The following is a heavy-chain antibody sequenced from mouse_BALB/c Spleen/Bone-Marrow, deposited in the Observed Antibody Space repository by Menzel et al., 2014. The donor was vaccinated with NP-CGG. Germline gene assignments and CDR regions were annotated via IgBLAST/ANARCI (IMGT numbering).Heavy chain of an antibody. CDR3: ARGKNFYYGYAWFAY. CDR2: INPNNGGT. J-gene: IGHJ3*01. CDR1: GYTFTEYT. V-gene: IGHV1-18*01. Sequence: EVQLQQSGPELVKPGASVKISCKTSGYTFTEYTMHWVKQGHGKSLEWIGGINPNNGGTSYNQKFKGKATLTVDKSSSTAYMELRSLTSEDSAVYYCARGKNFYYGYAWFAYWGQGTLVTVSA. D-gene: IGHD1-2*01.